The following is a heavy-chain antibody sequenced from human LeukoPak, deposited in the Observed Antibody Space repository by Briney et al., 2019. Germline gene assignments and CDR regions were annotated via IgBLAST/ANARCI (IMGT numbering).Heavy chain of an antibody. CDR2: IKQDGSEK. Sequence: GGSLRLSCAAPGFTFSSYWMSWVRQAPGKGLEWVANIKQDGSEKYYVDSVKGRFTISRDNAKNSLYLQMNSLRAEDTAVYYCASGIAAAGSDYWGQGTLVTVSS. J-gene: IGHJ4*02. V-gene: IGHV3-7*01. CDR3: ASGIAAAGSDY. CDR1: GFTFSSYW. D-gene: IGHD6-13*01.